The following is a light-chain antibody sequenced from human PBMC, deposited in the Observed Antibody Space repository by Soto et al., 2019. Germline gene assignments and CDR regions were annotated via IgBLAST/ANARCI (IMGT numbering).Light chain of an antibody. CDR3: QQYGSSLT. J-gene: IGKJ4*01. CDR2: AAS. V-gene: IGKV3-15*01. CDR1: QSVRNK. Sequence: EIVMTQSPATLSVSPGARATLSCRASQSVRNKLAWYQQKPGQAPSLLIYAASSRAAGIPAMCSGSGSGTEFTLTISLLEPEDFAEYYCQQYGSSLTFGEGTKVDIK.